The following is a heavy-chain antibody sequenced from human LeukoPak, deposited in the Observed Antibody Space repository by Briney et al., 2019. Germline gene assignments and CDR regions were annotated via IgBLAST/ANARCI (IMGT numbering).Heavy chain of an antibody. Sequence: GGSLRLSCAASGFTFNTYWMHWVRQAPGKGLVWVSRINSDGSSTAYADSVKGRLTISKDNAKNTLYLQMNSLRVEDTAVYYCAKIAVAGSDFDCWGQGTLVTVSS. CDR2: INSDGSST. CDR3: AKIAVAGSDFDC. V-gene: IGHV3-74*03. CDR1: GFTFNTYW. J-gene: IGHJ4*02. D-gene: IGHD6-19*01.